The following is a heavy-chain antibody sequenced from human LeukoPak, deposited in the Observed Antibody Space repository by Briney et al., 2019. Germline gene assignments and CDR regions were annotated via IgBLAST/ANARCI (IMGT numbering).Heavy chain of an antibody. CDR3: ARSPGRYYYYYYGMDV. V-gene: IGHV4-34*01. J-gene: IGHJ6*02. Sequence: PSETLSLTCAVYGGSFSGYYWSWIRQPPGKGLEWIGEINHSGSTNYNPSLKSRVTMSVGTSKNQFSLKLSSVTAADTAVYYCARSPGRYYYYYYGMDVWGQGTTVTVSS. CDR1: GGSFSGYY. CDR2: INHSGST.